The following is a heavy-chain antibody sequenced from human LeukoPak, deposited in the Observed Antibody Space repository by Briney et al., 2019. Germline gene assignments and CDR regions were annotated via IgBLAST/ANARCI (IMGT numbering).Heavy chain of an antibody. CDR1: GYTFDIFG. V-gene: IGHV1-18*01. J-gene: IGHJ4*02. CDR2: ISTYNGNT. Sequence: ASVKVSCKTSGYTFDIFGISWVRQAPGQGLEWLGWISTYNGNTNYTQNLQGRVTMTTDTSTSTAYMELRSLRSDDTAVYYCARADYGDYSPYDYWGQGTLVTVSS. CDR3: ARADYGDYSPYDY. D-gene: IGHD4-17*01.